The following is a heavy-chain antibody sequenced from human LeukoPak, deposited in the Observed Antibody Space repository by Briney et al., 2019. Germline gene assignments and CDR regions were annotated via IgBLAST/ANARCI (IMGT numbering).Heavy chain of an antibody. Sequence: SETLSLTCTVSGGSISSGSYYWSWIRQPAGKGLEWIGRIYTSGSTNYNPSLKSRVTISVDTSKNQFSLKLSSVTAADTAVYYCARDSGFWSSYKGWFDPWGQGTLVTVSS. CDR1: GGSISSGSYY. CDR2: IYTSGST. J-gene: IGHJ5*02. D-gene: IGHD3-3*01. CDR3: ARDSGFWSSYKGWFDP. V-gene: IGHV4-61*02.